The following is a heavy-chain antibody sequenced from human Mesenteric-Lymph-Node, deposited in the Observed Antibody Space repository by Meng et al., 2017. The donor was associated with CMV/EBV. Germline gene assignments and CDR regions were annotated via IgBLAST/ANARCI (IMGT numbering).Heavy chain of an antibody. Sequence: ETLSLTCAASGFTFDDYGMSWVRQAPGKGLEWVSGINWNGGSTGYVDSVKGRFTISRDNAKNSLYLQMNSLRVGDTALYYCARVGGPYYFDYWGQGTLVTVSS. CDR3: ARVGGPYYFDY. CDR2: INWNGGST. CDR1: GFTFDDYG. J-gene: IGHJ4*02. V-gene: IGHV3-20*04. D-gene: IGHD2-15*01.